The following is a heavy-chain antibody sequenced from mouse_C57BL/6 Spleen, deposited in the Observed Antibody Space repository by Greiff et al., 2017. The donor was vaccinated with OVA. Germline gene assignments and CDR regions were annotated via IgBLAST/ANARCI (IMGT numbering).Heavy chain of an antibody. Sequence: QVQLQQSGAELAKPGASVKLSCKASGYTFTSYWMHWVKQRPGQGLEWIGYINPSSGYTNYNEKFKGKATLTADKSSSTAYMQFSSLTSEDSAIYYCERSEYCGGYYFDYWGQGTTLTVSS. J-gene: IGHJ2*01. V-gene: IGHV1-7*01. D-gene: IGHD5-2*01. CDR2: INPSSGYT. CDR3: ERSEYCGGYYFDY. CDR1: GYTFTSYW.